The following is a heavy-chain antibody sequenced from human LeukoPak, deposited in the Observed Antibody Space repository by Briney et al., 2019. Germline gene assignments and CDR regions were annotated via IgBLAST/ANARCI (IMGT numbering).Heavy chain of an antibody. CDR3: ASRAVAGIYGAFDI. CDR2: ISYDGSNK. V-gene: IGHV3-30*03. Sequence: PGGSLRLSCAASGFTFSSYGMYWVRQAPGKGLEWVAVISYDGSNKYYADSVKGRFTISRGNAKNSLYLQMNSLRAEDTAVYYCASRAVAGIYGAFDIWGQGTMVTVSS. J-gene: IGHJ3*02. CDR1: GFTFSSYG. D-gene: IGHD6-19*01.